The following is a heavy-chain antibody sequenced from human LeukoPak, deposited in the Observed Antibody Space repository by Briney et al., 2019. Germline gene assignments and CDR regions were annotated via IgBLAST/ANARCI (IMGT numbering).Heavy chain of an antibody. CDR3: ARGGYFDY. V-gene: IGHV4-39*07. Sequence: PSETLSLTCTVSGGSISNNNYYWAWIRQPPGKVLECIGGIYYSGSPYYNPSLKSRVTISVDTSKNQFSLKLSSVTAADTAVYYCARGGYFDYWGPGTLVTVSS. D-gene: IGHD2-15*01. J-gene: IGHJ4*02. CDR2: IYYSGSP. CDR1: GGSISNNNYY.